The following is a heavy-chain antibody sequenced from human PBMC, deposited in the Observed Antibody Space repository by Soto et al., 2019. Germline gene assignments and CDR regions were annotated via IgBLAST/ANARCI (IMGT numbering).Heavy chain of an antibody. J-gene: IGHJ2*01. CDR1: GFTFRDHG. D-gene: IGHD2-15*01. V-gene: IGHV3-33*01. CDR3: ARKSQAVGCSGGSCYSWYFDL. Sequence: QVQLVESGGGVVQPGRSLRLSCEASGFTFRDHGMHWVRQAPGKGLEWVAVIWYDGSNEYYADSVKGRFTISRDNSKNTVYLQMNSLRAEDTAVYYCARKSQAVGCSGGSCYSWYFDLWGRGTLVNVSS. CDR2: IWYDGSNE.